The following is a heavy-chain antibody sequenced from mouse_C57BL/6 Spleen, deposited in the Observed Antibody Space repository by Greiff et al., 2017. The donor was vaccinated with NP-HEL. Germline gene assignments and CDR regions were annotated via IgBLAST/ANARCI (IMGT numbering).Heavy chain of an antibody. CDR1: GFTFSDYG. J-gene: IGHJ1*03. CDR2: ISSGSSTI. D-gene: IGHD1-1*01. V-gene: IGHV5-17*01. Sequence: EVQRVESGGGLVKPGGSLKLSCAASGFTFSDYGMHWVRQAPEKGLEWVAYISSGSSTIYYADTVKGRFTISRDNAKNTLFLQMTSLRSKDTAMYYCARGDYYGSSYWYFDVWGTGTTVTVSS. CDR3: ARGDYYGSSYWYFDV.